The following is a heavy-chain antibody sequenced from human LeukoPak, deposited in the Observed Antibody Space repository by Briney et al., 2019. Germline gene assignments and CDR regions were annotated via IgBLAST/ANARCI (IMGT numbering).Heavy chain of an antibody. CDR2: INPSGGST. Sequence: ASVKVSCKTSGYTFTGYYIHWVRQAPGQGLEWMGIINPSGGSTSYALKFQGRVTMTRDMSTSTVYMEPSSLRSEDTAVYYCARDRAGYCSSTSCYNSRTYFDYWGQGTLVTVSS. CDR3: ARDRAGYCSSTSCYNSRTYFDY. D-gene: IGHD2-2*02. CDR1: GYTFTGYY. V-gene: IGHV1-46*01. J-gene: IGHJ4*02.